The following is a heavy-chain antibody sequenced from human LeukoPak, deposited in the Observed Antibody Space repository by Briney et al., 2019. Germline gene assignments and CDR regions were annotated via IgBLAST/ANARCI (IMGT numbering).Heavy chain of an antibody. CDR2: ISSNSRTV. V-gene: IGHV3-48*01. Sequence: PGGSLRLSCAASGFTFTYYGMNWVRQAPGKGLEWVSYISSNSRTVEYADSVKGRFTISRDNAKNSLYLQMNTLRAEDTAVYYCARGGAARPDYWGRGTLVSVSS. CDR1: GFTFTYYG. CDR3: ARGGAARPDY. J-gene: IGHJ4*02. D-gene: IGHD6-6*01.